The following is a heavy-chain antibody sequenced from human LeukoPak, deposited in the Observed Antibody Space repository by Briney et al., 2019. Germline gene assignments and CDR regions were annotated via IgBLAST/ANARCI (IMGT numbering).Heavy chain of an antibody. CDR1: GFTFSSYA. V-gene: IGHV3-23*01. Sequence: GGSLRLSCAASGFTFSSYAMSWVRQAPGKGLEWVSSISGSGGNTYYADSVKGRFTISRDNSKNTLYLQMNSLRAEDTAVYYCANAFDIVVVPAAEGSAFDIWGQGTMVTVSS. J-gene: IGHJ3*02. CDR2: ISGSGGNT. CDR3: ANAFDIVVVPAAEGSAFDI. D-gene: IGHD2-2*01.